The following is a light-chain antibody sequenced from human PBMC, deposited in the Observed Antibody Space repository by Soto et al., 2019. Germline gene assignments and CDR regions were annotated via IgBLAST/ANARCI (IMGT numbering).Light chain of an antibody. CDR1: QSINGR. J-gene: IGKJ2*01. V-gene: IGKV1-5*01. CDR3: QQSKVSPYT. Sequence: DIQMTQSPSTLSASIGDRVTITCRASQSINGRLAWYQQKPGRAPKLLIYEVSFLESGVPSRFSGSGSGTDFTLTISSLRPDDFATFYCQQSKVSPYTFGQGTKLDIQ. CDR2: EVS.